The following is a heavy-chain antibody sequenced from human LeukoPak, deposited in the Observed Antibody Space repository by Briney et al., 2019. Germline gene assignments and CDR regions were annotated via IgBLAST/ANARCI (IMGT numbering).Heavy chain of an antibody. Sequence: PGGSLRLSCAASGFTLSTYAMSWVRQTPGKGLEWVAATSSSDAGTYHADSVRGRFTISRDNSKNTLYLQMNSLTAEDTAVYYCARDPYSGAYGDTYYYFMDVWGKGTTVTISS. CDR1: GFTLSTYA. V-gene: IGHV3-23*01. J-gene: IGHJ6*03. CDR2: TSSSDAGT. CDR3: ARDPYSGAYGDTYYYFMDV. D-gene: IGHD1-26*01.